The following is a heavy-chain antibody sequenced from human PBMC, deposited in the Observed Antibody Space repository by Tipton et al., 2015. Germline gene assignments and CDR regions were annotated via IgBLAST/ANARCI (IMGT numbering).Heavy chain of an antibody. CDR2: ISHSGNT. CDR3: ACQDYDSLTRDYQTVDY. CDR1: AYSISSDYY. Sequence: TLSLTCAVSAYSISSDYYWGWIRQPPGKGLEWIGTISHSGNTFYNPSLKSRVTISLDTSKNQFSLKLTSVTAADTAVYYCACQDYDSLTRDYQTVDYWGQGTLVTVSS. D-gene: IGHD3-9*01. J-gene: IGHJ4*02. V-gene: IGHV4-38-2*01.